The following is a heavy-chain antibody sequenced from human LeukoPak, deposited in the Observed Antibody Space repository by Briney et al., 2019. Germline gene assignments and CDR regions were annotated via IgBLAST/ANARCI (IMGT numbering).Heavy chain of an antibody. D-gene: IGHD3-9*01. CDR2: IYYSGST. Sequence: PSETLSLTCTVSGGSISSYYWSWIRQPPGKGLEWIGYIYYSGSTNYNPSLKSRVTISVDTSKNQFSLKLSSVTAADTAVYYCARVLPSYYDILTGYWVGYFDYWGQGTLVTVSS. J-gene: IGHJ4*02. CDR1: GGSISSYY. CDR3: ARVLPSYYDILTGYWVGYFDY. V-gene: IGHV4-59*01.